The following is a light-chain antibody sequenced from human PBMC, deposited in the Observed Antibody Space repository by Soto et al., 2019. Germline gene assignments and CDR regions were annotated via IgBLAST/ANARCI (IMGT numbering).Light chain of an antibody. V-gene: IGKV3-20*01. Sequence: EIVLTQSPVTLSLSPGERATLSCRASQSFSSSHLAWYQEKPGQAPRLLICGAASRATGIPDRFSGSGSGTDFTLTISRLEPGDFAVYYSQQYGSSPQWTFGQGTKVDI. CDR3: QQYGSSPQWT. CDR2: GAA. CDR1: QSFSSSH. J-gene: IGKJ1*01.